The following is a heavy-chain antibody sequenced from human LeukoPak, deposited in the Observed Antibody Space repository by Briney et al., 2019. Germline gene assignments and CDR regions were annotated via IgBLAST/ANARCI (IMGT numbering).Heavy chain of an antibody. CDR3: AGVAATDYYYYYMDV. V-gene: IGHV4-59*01. J-gene: IGHJ6*03. CDR1: GGSISSYY. Sequence: SETLSLTCTVSGGSISSYYWSWIRQPPGKGLEWIGYIYYSGSTNYNPSLKSRVTISVDTSKNQFSLKLSSVTAADTAVYYCAGVAATDYYYYYMDVWGKGTTVTVSS. CDR2: IYYSGST. D-gene: IGHD6-6*01.